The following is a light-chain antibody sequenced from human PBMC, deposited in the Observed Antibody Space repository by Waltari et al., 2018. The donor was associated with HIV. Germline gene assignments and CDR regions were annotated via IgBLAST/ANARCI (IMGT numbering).Light chain of an antibody. Sequence: QSVLTQPPSASGTPGPRVTISCSGSSSNIGSNSVYWYQQLPGTAPKLLIYRNNQRPSGVPDRFSGSKSGTSASLAISGLRSEDEADYYCAAWDDSLSALYVFGTGTKVTVL. V-gene: IGLV1-47*01. CDR3: AAWDDSLSALYV. CDR2: RNN. CDR1: SSNIGSNS. J-gene: IGLJ1*01.